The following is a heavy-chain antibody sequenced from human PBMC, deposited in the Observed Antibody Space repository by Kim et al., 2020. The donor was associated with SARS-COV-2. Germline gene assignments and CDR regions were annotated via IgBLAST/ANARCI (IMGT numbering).Heavy chain of an antibody. CDR2: FDPEDGET. Sequence: ASVKVSCKVSGYTLTELSMHWVRQAPGKGLEWMGGFDPEDGETIYAQKFQGRVTMTEDTSTDTAYMELSSLRSEDTAVYYCAWSYGSGSLLDVWGQGTTVTVSS. J-gene: IGHJ6*02. CDR1: GYTLTELS. CDR3: AWSYGSGSLLDV. V-gene: IGHV1-24*01. D-gene: IGHD3-10*01.